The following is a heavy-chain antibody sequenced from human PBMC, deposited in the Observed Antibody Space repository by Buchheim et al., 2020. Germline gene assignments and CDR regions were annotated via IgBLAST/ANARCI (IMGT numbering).Heavy chain of an antibody. CDR2: ISYDGSNK. D-gene: IGHD6-13*01. CDR3: AKDWGIAAAMIQHGPRRYYHCGMDV. J-gene: IGHJ6*02. Sequence: QVQLVESGGGVVQPGRSLRLSCAASGFTFSSYGMHWVRQAPGKGLEWVAVISYDGSNKYYADSVKGRFTISRDNSKNTLYLQMHRLRPEDTVVYYGAKDWGIAAAMIQHGPRRYYHCGMDVWGQGNT. CDR1: GFTFSSYG. V-gene: IGHV3-30*18.